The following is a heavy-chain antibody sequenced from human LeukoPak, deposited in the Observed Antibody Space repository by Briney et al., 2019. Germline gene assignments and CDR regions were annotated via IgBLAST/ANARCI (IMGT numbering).Heavy chain of an antibody. J-gene: IGHJ5*02. V-gene: IGHV4-59*12. D-gene: IGHD6-13*01. CDR3: ASSISSSWARGFDP. CDR2: IYYSGST. Sequence: SETLSLTCTVSGGSISSYYWSWIRQPPGKGLEWIGYIYYSGSTNYNPSLKSRVTISVDTSKNQFSLRLSSVTAADTAVYYCASSISSSWARGFDPWGQGTLVTVSS. CDR1: GGSISSYY.